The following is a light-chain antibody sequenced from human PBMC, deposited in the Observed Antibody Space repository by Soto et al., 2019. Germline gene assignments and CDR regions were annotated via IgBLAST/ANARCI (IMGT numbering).Light chain of an antibody. CDR1: QSLLHSNGYNY. CDR2: LGS. J-gene: IGKJ1*01. V-gene: IGKV2-28*01. CDR3: MRAIQTSWT. Sequence: DIVMTQSPLSLPVTPGEPASISCRSSQSLLHSNGYNYLDWYLQKPGQSPQLLIYLGSNRAAGVPDRFSGSGLGKDFTLKISRVEAEDVGVYYCMRAIQTSWTFGQGTKVEIK.